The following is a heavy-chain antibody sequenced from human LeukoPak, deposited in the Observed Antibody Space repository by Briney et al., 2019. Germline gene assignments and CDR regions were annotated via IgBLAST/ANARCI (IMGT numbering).Heavy chain of an antibody. CDR1: GFTFSSYS. Sequence: GGSLRLSCAASGFTFSSYSMNWVRQAPGKGLEWVSYISSSSSTIYHADSVKGRFTISRDNAKNSLYLQMNSLRAEDTAVYYCAREANDFWSGYFDYWGQGTLVTVSS. D-gene: IGHD3-3*01. J-gene: IGHJ4*02. V-gene: IGHV3-48*01. CDR2: ISSSSSTI. CDR3: AREANDFWSGYFDY.